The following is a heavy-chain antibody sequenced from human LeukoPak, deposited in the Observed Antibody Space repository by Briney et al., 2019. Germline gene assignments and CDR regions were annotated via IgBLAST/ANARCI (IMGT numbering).Heavy chain of an antibody. CDR2: ISDDGSNK. D-gene: IGHD6-19*01. CDR1: GFTFSNYA. J-gene: IGHJ3*02. V-gene: IGHV3-30-3*01. Sequence: GGSLRLSCAASGFTFSNYAMHWVRQAPGKGLEWVAVISDDGSNKYYADSVKGRFTISRDNSKNTLYLQMNSLRTEDTAVYYCARLFGSGWLNDAFGIWGQGTVVTVSS. CDR3: ARLFGSGWLNDAFGI.